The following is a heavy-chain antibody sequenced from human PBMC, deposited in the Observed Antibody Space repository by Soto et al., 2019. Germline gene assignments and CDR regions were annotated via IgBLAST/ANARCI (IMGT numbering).Heavy chain of an antibody. J-gene: IGHJ4*02. Sequence: VQLVESGGGVVQPGKSLRLSCAASGFTLSSYGMHWVRQAPGKGLDWVAVIWYDGSNKYYADSVKGRFTISRDNSKNTLYLQMNSLRAEDTAVYYCARDSAGAMQYWGQGTLVTVSS. V-gene: IGHV3-33*01. CDR1: GFTLSSYG. D-gene: IGHD3-16*01. CDR2: IWYDGSNK. CDR3: ARDSAGAMQY.